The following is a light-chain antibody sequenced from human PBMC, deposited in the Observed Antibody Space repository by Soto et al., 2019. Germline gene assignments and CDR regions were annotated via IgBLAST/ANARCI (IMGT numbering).Light chain of an antibody. Sequence: QSALTQPASVSGSPGQSITISCTGTSSDVGSYNLVSWYQQHPGKAPKLMIYEGSKRPSGVSNRFSGSKSGNTASLTISGLQAEDEADYYCCSYAGSSPYVFGHGTKLTV. CDR1: SSDVGSYNL. V-gene: IGLV2-23*01. J-gene: IGLJ1*01. CDR2: EGS. CDR3: CSYAGSSPYV.